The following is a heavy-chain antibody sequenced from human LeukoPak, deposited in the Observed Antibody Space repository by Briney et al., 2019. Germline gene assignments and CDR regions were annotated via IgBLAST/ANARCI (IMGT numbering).Heavy chain of an antibody. J-gene: IGHJ4*02. V-gene: IGHV1-69*04. CDR3: ARDHYYDSSGSPPMYYFDY. Sequence: SVKVSCKASGGTFSNYAISWVRQAPGQGLEWMGRIIPILGIGKYAQKFQGRVTISADKSSSTAYMELSSLRSEDTAVYYCARDHYYDSSGSPPMYYFDYWGQGTLVTVSS. CDR2: IIPILGIG. CDR1: GGTFSNYA. D-gene: IGHD3-22*01.